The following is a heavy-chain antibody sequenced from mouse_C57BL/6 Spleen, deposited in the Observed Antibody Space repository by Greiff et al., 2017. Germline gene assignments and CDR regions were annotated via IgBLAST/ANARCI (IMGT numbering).Heavy chain of an antibody. CDR1: GYTFTSYW. CDR3: AREGVSSYAMDY. Sequence: VQLQQPGTELVKPGASVKLSCKASGYTFTSYWLHWVKQRPGQGLEWIGNINPSNGGTNYNEKFKSKATLTVDKSSSTAYMQLSSLTSEDSAVYYCAREGVSSYAMDYWGQGTSVTVSS. V-gene: IGHV1-53*01. D-gene: IGHD1-1*01. CDR2: INPSNGGT. J-gene: IGHJ4*01.